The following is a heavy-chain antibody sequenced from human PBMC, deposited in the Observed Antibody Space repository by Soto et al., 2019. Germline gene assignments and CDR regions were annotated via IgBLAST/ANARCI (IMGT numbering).Heavy chain of an antibody. CDR2: IIPIFGTA. D-gene: IGHD2-2*02. J-gene: IGHJ6*02. Sequence: QVQLVQSGAEVKKPGSSVKVSCKASGGTFSSYAISWVRQAPGQGLEWMGGIIPIFGTANYAQKCQGRVTITADESTSTAYMELSSLRSEDTAVYYCARRGNIVVVPAAIGYYYGMDVWGQGTTVTVSS. V-gene: IGHV1-69*01. CDR1: GGTFSSYA. CDR3: ARRGNIVVVPAAIGYYYGMDV.